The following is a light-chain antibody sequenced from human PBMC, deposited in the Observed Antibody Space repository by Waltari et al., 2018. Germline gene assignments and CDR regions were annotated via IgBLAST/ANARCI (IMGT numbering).Light chain of an antibody. Sequence: QAVLTQPSSLSASPGASASPTCTVRRAFIVDISSIYLFQTKPGTPPQYLLRYKSDSDKHQDSRVPRRFSGSKDASANAGILLISGLQSEDEADYYCMIWHNNAVVFGGGTTLTVL. CDR3: MIWHNNAVV. J-gene: IGLJ2*01. V-gene: IGLV5-45*03. CDR2: YKSDSDK. CDR1: RAFIVDISS.